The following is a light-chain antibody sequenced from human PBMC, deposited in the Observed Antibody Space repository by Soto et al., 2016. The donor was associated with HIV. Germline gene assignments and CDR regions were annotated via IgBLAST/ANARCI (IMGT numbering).Light chain of an antibody. CDR1: ESLLHHDGKTY. J-gene: IGKJ4*01. CDR2: EGF. V-gene: IGKV2D-29*01. CDR3: MQSIQLPTT. Sequence: VMTQTPLSLFVSPGQPASMSCKSSESLLHHDGKTYLYWYLQKAGQPPQLLIYEGFNRFSGVADRFSGSGSGTDFTLKISRVEAEDVGIYYCMQSIQLPTTFGGGTKVE.